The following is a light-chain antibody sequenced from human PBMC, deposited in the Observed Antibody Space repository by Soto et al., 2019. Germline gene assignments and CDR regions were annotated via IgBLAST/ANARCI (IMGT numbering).Light chain of an antibody. J-gene: IGKJ1*01. CDR2: DAS. Sequence: IHMTHSPTTLSASFLHRFTISFRASQPVSTWVAWYQHKPGKAPKVIIYDASSLERGVPSRFSGSGSGTEFTLIISSLQPDDFATYYCQQYNSDSHTFGQGTKV. V-gene: IGKV1-5*01. CDR1: QPVSTW. CDR3: QQYNSDSHT.